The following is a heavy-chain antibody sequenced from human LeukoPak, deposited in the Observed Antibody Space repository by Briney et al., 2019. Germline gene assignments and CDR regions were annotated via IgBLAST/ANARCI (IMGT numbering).Heavy chain of an antibody. CDR1: GFTFDDYA. CDR2: ISWNSGSI. V-gene: IGHV3-9*01. CDR3: ARGARYDSRYYFDY. J-gene: IGHJ4*02. D-gene: IGHD3-22*01. Sequence: GGSLRLSCAASGFTFDDYAMHWVRQAPGKGREWVSGISWNSGSIGYAYSVKGRFTISRDNAKNSLYLQMNSLRAEDTALYYCARGARYDSRYYFDYWGQGTLVTVSS.